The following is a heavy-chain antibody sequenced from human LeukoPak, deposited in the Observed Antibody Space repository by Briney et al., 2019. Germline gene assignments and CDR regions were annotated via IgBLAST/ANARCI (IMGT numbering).Heavy chain of an antibody. CDR1: GFTFGSYA. J-gene: IGHJ4*02. D-gene: IGHD1-26*01. Sequence: PGGSLRLSCAASGFTFGSYAMSWVRQAPGKGLEWVANIKQDGSEKYYVDSVKGRFTISRDNAKNSLYLQMNSLRAEDTAVYYCARRGYSGNYLPNFDYWGQGTLVTVSS. CDR3: ARRGYSGNYLPNFDY. V-gene: IGHV3-7*01. CDR2: IKQDGSEK.